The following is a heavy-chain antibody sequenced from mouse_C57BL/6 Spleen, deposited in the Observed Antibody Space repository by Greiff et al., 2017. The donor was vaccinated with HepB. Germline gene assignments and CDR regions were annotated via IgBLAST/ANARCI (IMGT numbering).Heavy chain of an antibody. CDR3: ARRDYGSSYVMDY. D-gene: IGHD1-1*01. CDR2: IDPSDSYT. CDR1: GYTFTSYW. Sequence: QVQLKQPGAELVKPGASVKLSCKASGYTFTSYWMQWVKQRPGQGLEWIGEIDPSDSYTNYNQKFKGKATLTVDTSSSTAYMQLSSLTSEDSAVYYCARRDYGSSYVMDYWGQGTSVTVSS. V-gene: IGHV1-50*01. J-gene: IGHJ4*01.